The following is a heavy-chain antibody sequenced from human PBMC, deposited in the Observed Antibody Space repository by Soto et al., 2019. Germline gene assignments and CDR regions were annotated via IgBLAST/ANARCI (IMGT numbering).Heavy chain of an antibody. V-gene: IGHV1-46*01. CDR2: INPNGGGT. CDR1: GYKFINHY. CDR3: ARDSSASATSYSFDY. D-gene: IGHD3-10*01. Sequence: ASVKVCCKASGYKFINHYIHWVRQAPGVGLEWMGIINPNGGGTDYAQKFQGRVTMTTDTYASTVHMELSSLRSEDTAVYFCARDSSASATSYSFDYWGHGTLVTVSS. J-gene: IGHJ4*01.